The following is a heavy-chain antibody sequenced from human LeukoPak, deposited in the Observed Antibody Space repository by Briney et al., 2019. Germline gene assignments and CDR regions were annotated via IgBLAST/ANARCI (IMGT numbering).Heavy chain of an antibody. V-gene: IGHV3-21*01. D-gene: IGHD1/OR15-1a*01. Sequence: PGGSLRLSCAASGFTFNSYTMNWVRQAPGKGLERVSSISSSSSYIYYADSVKGRFTISRDNAKNSLYLQMNSLRAEDTAVYYCASLPTRRPDGHWGQGTLVTVSS. J-gene: IGHJ4*02. CDR1: GFTFNSYT. CDR2: ISSSSSYI. CDR3: ASLPTRRPDGH.